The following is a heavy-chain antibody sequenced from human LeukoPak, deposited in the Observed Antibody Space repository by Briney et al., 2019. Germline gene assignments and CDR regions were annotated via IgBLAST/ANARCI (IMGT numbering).Heavy chain of an antibody. D-gene: IGHD5-12*01. J-gene: IGHJ6*03. Sequence: GGSLRLSCVASGFTVSSNYMTWVRQAPGKGLEWVSVIYSGGNTYYAESMKGRFTISRDNSKNTLSLQMNSLRAEDTAVYYCARVLRVATIYYYYYMDVWGKGTTVTISS. V-gene: IGHV3-53*01. CDR2: IYSGGNT. CDR1: GFTVSSNY. CDR3: ARVLRVATIYYYYYMDV.